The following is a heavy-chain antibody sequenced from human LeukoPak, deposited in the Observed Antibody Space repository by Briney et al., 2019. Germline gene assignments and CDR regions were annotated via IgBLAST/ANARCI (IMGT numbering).Heavy chain of an antibody. V-gene: IGHV1-2*02. J-gene: IGHJ4*02. D-gene: IGHD3-22*01. CDR3: ARDRAYDSSGYYRDY. CDR2: INPNSGGT. CDR1: GYTFTVYD. Sequence: GASVKVSCKASGYTFTVYDMHWVRQAPGQGLEWMGWINPNSGGTNYAQKFQGRVTMTRDTSISTAYMELSRLRSDDTAVYYCARDRAYDSSGYYRDYWGQGTLVTVYS.